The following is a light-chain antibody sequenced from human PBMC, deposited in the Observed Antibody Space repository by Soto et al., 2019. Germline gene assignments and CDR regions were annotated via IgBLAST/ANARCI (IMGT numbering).Light chain of an antibody. CDR3: QQSYSTPLIT. CDR1: QRISTW. V-gene: IGKV1-5*01. J-gene: IGKJ5*01. CDR2: DAS. Sequence: DIQITQSPSTLSASVGDGVTITCQASQRISTWLDWYQQKPGKAPKLLISDASSLETGVPSRFSGSGSGTEFTLTISSLQPEDFATYYCQQSYSTPLITFGQGTRLEIK.